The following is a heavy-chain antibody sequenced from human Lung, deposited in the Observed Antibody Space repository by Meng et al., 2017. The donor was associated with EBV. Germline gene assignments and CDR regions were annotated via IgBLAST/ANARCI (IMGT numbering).Heavy chain of an antibody. Sequence: LQQLAVVVLSLSATLSLICTVSAGYNISGGSHWIWTHQHTGKGLEWVMYTSESVSTFYTPSLQVLISIAVDKIKTHFSLNSGSVAAADTSVYSWAITPINQNFDSWGQGTLVTVSS. J-gene: IGHJ4*02. CDR2: TSESVST. CDR3: AITPINQNFDS. V-gene: IGHV4-31*09. CDR1: AGYNISGGSH. D-gene: IGHD1-14*01.